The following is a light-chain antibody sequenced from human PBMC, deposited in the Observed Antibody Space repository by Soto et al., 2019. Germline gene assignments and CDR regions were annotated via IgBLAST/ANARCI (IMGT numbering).Light chain of an antibody. CDR3: QQYNEWPET. J-gene: IGKJ1*01. V-gene: IGKV3-15*01. CDR1: HNVRSS. Sequence: EIVMKQSPATLSVSPGERATLSCRASHNVRSSLAWYQQKAGQAPRLLIHGASTRATGIPGRFSGSGSGTEFTLIISSLQSEDFAVYYCQQYNEWPETFGHGTKV. CDR2: GAS.